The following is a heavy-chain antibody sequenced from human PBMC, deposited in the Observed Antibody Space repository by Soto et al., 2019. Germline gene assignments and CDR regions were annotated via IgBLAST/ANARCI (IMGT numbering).Heavy chain of an antibody. Sequence: EVQLLESGGGLVQPGGSLRLSCAASGFTFSSYAMSWVRQAPGKGLEWVSAISGSGGSTYYADSVKGRFTISRDNSKNTLYLQMNSLRAEDTAVYYCATLHMIFGVVTNPVDYWGQGPLVTVSS. CDR2: ISGSGGST. V-gene: IGHV3-23*01. CDR3: ATLHMIFGVVTNPVDY. J-gene: IGHJ4*02. D-gene: IGHD3-3*01. CDR1: GFTFSSYA.